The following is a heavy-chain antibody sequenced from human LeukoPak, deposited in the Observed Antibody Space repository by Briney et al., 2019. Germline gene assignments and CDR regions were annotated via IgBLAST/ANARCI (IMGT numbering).Heavy chain of an antibody. Sequence: GGSLRLSCAASGFTFSSYAMSWVRQAPGKGLEWVSTLTGSGSGDSTYYADSVKGRFTISRDNSKNTLYLQMNSLRAEDTAVYYCAKKEAVAGKGFDYWGQGTLVTVSS. D-gene: IGHD6-19*01. CDR1: GFTFSSYA. J-gene: IGHJ4*02. V-gene: IGHV3-23*01. CDR2: LTGSGSGDST. CDR3: AKKEAVAGKGFDY.